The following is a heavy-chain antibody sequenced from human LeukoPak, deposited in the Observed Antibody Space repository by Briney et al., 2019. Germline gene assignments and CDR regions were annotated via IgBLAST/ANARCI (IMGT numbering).Heavy chain of an antibody. CDR2: ISYDGSNK. V-gene: IGHV3-30-3*01. J-gene: IGHJ4*02. Sequence: GGSLRLSCAASGFTFSSSAMHWVRQAPEKWLEWVAVISYDGSNKYYADSVKGRFTISRDNSKNTLYLQMNSLRADDTAVYYCARDRDSSGWYEGFDYWGQGTLVTVSS. CDR3: ARDRDSSGWYEGFDY. D-gene: IGHD6-19*01. CDR1: GFTFSSSA.